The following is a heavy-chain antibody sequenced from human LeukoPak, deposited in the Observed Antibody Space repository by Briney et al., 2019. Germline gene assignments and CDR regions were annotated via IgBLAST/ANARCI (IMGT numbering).Heavy chain of an antibody. CDR3: ARLYYYDNSGQAY. V-gene: IGHV4-34*01. CDR1: GGSFSGYY. D-gene: IGHD3-22*01. Sequence: SETLSLTCDVYGGSFSGYYWSWLRQPPGKGLEWIGEINHSGSTNYNPALKSRVTISVDTSKNQFSLKLSSVTAADTAVYYCARLYYYDNSGQAYWGQGTLVTASS. J-gene: IGHJ4*02. CDR2: INHSGST.